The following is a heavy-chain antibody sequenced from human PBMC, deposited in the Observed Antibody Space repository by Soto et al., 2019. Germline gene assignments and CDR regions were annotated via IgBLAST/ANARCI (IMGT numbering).Heavy chain of an antibody. Sequence: PSPTLSLTCAISGDSVSSNSVAWNWIRQSPSRGLEWLGRTYYRSKWYNDYAVSVKSRITINPDTSKNQFSLRLNSVTPEDTAVYYCARDGDNSGYDFDFDYWGQGTLVTVSS. D-gene: IGHD5-12*01. V-gene: IGHV6-1*01. CDR1: GDSVSSNSVA. CDR2: TYYRSKWYN. CDR3: ARDGDNSGYDFDFDY. J-gene: IGHJ4*02.